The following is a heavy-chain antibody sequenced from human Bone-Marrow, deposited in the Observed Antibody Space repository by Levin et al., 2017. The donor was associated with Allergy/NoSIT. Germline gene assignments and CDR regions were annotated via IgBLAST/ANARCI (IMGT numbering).Heavy chain of an antibody. CDR2: SYYSGLA. V-gene: IGHV4-39*01. CDR1: GGSISSRDYY. J-gene: IGHJ4*02. D-gene: IGHD3-22*01. Sequence: PGGSLRLSCTVSGGSISSRDYYWGWIRQPPGRGLEWIGSSYYSGLAYYNPSLKSRVTISVDTSKNQFSLNLTSVTAADTAIYYCARLVVTSRAFDYWGQGTLVTVSS. CDR3: ARLVVTSRAFDY.